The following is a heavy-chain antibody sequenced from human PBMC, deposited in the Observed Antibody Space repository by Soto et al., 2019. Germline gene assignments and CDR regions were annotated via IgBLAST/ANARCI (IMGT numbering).Heavy chain of an antibody. CDR3: ARHSGHNSANAFDI. D-gene: IGHD3-10*01. Sequence: SETLSLTCTVSGGSIRSSPYYWGWIRQPPGKGLEWVGSIHYTGTTYYNPSLQSRVTISVDTSKGQVSLKLSSVTAADMTVYYCARHSGHNSANAFDIWGQGTMVTVSS. CDR2: IHYTGTT. V-gene: IGHV4-39*01. J-gene: IGHJ3*02. CDR1: GGSIRSSPYY.